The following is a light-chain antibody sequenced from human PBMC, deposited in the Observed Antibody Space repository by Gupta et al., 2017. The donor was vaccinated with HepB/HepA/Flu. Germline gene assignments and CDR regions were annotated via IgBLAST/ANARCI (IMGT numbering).Light chain of an antibody. J-gene: IGLJ6*01. CDR3: LSADSSGTYPDNV. Sequence: SYELTQPPSVSVSLGQMARITCSGEALPKKYAYWYQQKPGQFPVLVIYKDSERPSGIPERFSGSSSETIVTLTISGVQAEDEADYYCLSADSSGTYPDNVFGSGTKVTVL. V-gene: IGLV3-16*01. CDR2: KDS. CDR1: ALPKKY.